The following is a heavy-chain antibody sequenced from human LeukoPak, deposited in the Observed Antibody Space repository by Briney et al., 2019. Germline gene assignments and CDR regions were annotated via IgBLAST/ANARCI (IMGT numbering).Heavy chain of an antibody. V-gene: IGHV1-2*02. CDR2: INPNSGGT. Sequence: GASVKVSCKASGYTFTGYYMHWVRQAPGQGLEWMGWINPNSGGTNYAQKFQGRVTMTRDTSISTAYMELSRLRSDDTAVYYCARGEVVRDLVYYMDVWGKGTTVTISS. CDR3: ARGEVVRDLVYYMDV. CDR1: GYTFTGYY. J-gene: IGHJ6*03. D-gene: IGHD2-15*01.